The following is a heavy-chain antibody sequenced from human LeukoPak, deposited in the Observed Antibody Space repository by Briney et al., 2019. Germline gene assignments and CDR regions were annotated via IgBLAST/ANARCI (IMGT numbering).Heavy chain of an antibody. Sequence: GGSLRLSCAASGFTFSSYWMHWVRQAPGKGLVWVSRINSDGSSTSYADSVKGRFTISRDNAENTLYLQMNSLRAEDTALYYCASLGYSKGYYYGMDVWGQGTTVTVSS. D-gene: IGHD4-11*01. CDR2: INSDGSST. CDR3: ASLGYSKGYYYGMDV. CDR1: GFTFSSYW. J-gene: IGHJ6*02. V-gene: IGHV3-74*01.